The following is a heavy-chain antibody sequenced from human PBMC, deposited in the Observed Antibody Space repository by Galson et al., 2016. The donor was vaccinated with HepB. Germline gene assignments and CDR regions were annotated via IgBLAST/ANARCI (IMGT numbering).Heavy chain of an antibody. Sequence: SLRLSCAASGFTFSSYAMSWVRQAPGKGLEWVSAISGSGGSTYYADSVKGRFTISRDNSKNTLYLQMNSLRAEDTAVYYCAKTSVPYCSSTSCFDFDYWGQGTLVTVSS. CDR1: GFTFSSYA. CDR2: ISGSGGST. V-gene: IGHV3-23*01. CDR3: AKTSVPYCSSTSCFDFDY. D-gene: IGHD2-2*01. J-gene: IGHJ4*02.